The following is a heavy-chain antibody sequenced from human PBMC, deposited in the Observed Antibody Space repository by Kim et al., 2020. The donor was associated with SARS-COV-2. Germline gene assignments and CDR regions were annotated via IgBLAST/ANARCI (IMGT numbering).Heavy chain of an antibody. CDR3: TRVSMIRGVVFSF. V-gene: IGHV3-66*02. CDR2: IYSSGSR. Sequence: GGSLRLSCAASGFTVSNDYMSWVRQAPGKGLEWISVIYSSGSRYYADSLKGRFTISRDDSKNTLYLQVNNLRPEDTAVYYCTRVSMIRGVVFSFWGQGTSITVPS. J-gene: IGHJ4*02. CDR1: GFTVSNDY. D-gene: IGHD3-10*01.